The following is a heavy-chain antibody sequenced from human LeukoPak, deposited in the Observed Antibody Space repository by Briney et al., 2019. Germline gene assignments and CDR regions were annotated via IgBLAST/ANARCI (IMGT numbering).Heavy chain of an antibody. D-gene: IGHD3-22*01. CDR1: GYTFTSYG. Sequence: ASVKVSCKASGYTFTSYGISWVRQAPGQGLEWMGWISAYNGNTNYAQKLQGRVTMTTATSTSTAYMELRSLRSDDTAVYYCARAPYYYDSSGYYAMYYYYYYMDVWGKGTTVTVSS. J-gene: IGHJ6*03. CDR2: ISAYNGNT. CDR3: ARAPYYYDSSGYYAMYYYYYYMDV. V-gene: IGHV1-18*01.